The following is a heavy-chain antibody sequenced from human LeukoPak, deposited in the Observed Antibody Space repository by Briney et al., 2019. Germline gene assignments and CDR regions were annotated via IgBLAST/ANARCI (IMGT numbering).Heavy chain of an antibody. CDR3: AKELDGSGSRRFDP. D-gene: IGHD3-10*01. CDR1: GFTFSSYG. V-gene: IGHV3-30*18. CDR2: ISYDGSNK. Sequence: GGSLRLSCAASGFTFSSYGMHWVRQAPGKGLEWVAVISYDGSNKYYADSVKGRFTISRDNSKNTLYLQMNSLRAEDTAVYYCAKELDGSGSRRFDPWGQGTLVTVSS. J-gene: IGHJ5*02.